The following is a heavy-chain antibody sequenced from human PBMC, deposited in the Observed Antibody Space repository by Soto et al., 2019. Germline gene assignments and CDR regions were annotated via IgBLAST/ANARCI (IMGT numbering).Heavy chain of an antibody. D-gene: IGHD3-9*01. J-gene: IGHJ4*02. CDR3: ATLETYNYDIRRQNEQRDY. CDR2: FDPEDGET. Sequence: GASVKVSCKVSGYTLTELSMHWVRQAPGKGLEWMGGFDPEDGETIYAQKFQGRVTMTEDTSTDTAYMELSSLRSEDTAVYYCATLETYNYDIRRQNEQRDYWGQGTLVTVSS. CDR1: GYTLTELS. V-gene: IGHV1-24*01.